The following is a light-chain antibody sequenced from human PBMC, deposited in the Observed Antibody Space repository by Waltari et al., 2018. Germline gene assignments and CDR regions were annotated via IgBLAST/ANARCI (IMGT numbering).Light chain of an antibody. V-gene: IGLV2-23*01. CDR3: CSYAGENTMI. CDR1: YYEIGNYDL. CDR2: EAT. Sequence: QSALTQPASVSGSPGQSVTISCTGTYYEIGNYDLVSWYQQYPGKAPRLIIYEATSRPSWVSNRFSASKSGNTASLTISGLQTEDEAHYYCCSYAGENTMIFGGGTRLTVL. J-gene: IGLJ2*01.